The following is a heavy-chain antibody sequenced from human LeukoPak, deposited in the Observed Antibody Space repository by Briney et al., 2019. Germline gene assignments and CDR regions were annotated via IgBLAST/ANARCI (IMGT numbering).Heavy chain of an antibody. CDR2: VYPSGHI. D-gene: IGHD3-10*01. CDR1: GDSISNYN. CDR3: TTVRGRDDN. J-gene: IGHJ4*02. V-gene: IGHV4-59*01. Sequence: SETLSLTCSVSGDSISNYNWAWIRQPPGKGLEWIGQVYPSGHIKCNPYLQSRVTMSVDSSKNQFSLKLTSVTSADTAMYYCTTVRGRDDNWGQGTLVTVSS.